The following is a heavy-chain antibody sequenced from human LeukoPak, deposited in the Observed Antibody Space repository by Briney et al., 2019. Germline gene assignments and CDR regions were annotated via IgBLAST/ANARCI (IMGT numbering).Heavy chain of an antibody. J-gene: IGHJ4*02. CDR2: IYYSGST. V-gene: IGHV4-59*01. Sequence: SETLSLTCTVSGGSISSYYWSWIRQPPGKGLEWIGYIYYSGSTNYNPSLKSRVTISVDTSKNQFSLKLSSVTAADTAVYYCARGDYYPRYWGQGTLLTVSS. D-gene: IGHD3-10*01. CDR1: GGSISSYY. CDR3: ARGDYYPRY.